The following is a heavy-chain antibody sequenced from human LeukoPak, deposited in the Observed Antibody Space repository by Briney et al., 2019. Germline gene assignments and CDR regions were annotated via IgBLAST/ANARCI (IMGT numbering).Heavy chain of an antibody. D-gene: IGHD3-16*01. Sequence: ASVKVSCRASGYTFTTYDVSWVRQAPGQGLEWVGWMNPYSGNTVYAHKLQGRVTMTRNTSINTAYMELTSLTSDDTAVFYCASDGSRTWGLAYWGQGTLVAVSS. J-gene: IGHJ4*02. V-gene: IGHV1-8*01. CDR1: GYTFTTYD. CDR2: MNPYSGNT. CDR3: ASDGSRTWGLAY.